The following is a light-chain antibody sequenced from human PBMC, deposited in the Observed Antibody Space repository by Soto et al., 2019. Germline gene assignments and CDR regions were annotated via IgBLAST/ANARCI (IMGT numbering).Light chain of an antibody. J-gene: IGLJ3*02. CDR2: EVN. CDR3: SSHAAGGV. Sequence: QSALTQPPSASGSPGQSVAISCSGTSGDVGTYNYVSWYQQHPGKAPKLIIYEVNKRPSGVPDRFSGSKSGNTASLTVSGLLAEDEADYYCSSHAAGGVFGGGTKLTVL. CDR1: SGDVGTYNY. V-gene: IGLV2-8*01.